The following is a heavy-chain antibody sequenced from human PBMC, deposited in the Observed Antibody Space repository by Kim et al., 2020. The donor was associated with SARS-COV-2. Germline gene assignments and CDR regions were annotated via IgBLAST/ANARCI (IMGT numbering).Heavy chain of an antibody. CDR3: ARGKGRRDDSYGYSYFDY. D-gene: IGHD5-18*01. CDR1: GGSFSGYY. V-gene: IGHV4-34*01. CDR2: INHSGST. Sequence: SETLSLTCAVYGGSFSGYYWSWIRQPPGKGLEWIGEINHSGSTNYNPSLKSRVTISVDTSKNQFSLKLSSVTAADTAVYYCARGKGRRDDSYGYSYFDY. J-gene: IGHJ4*01.